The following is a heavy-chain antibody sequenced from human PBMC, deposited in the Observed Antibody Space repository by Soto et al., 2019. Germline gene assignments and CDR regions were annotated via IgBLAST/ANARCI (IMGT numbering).Heavy chain of an antibody. J-gene: IGHJ4*02. D-gene: IGHD3-22*01. CDR3: SRGPYYDSSGYYY. CDR2: IIPIVGTA. CDR1: GGTFSSYA. Sequence: SVKVFCKASGGTFSSYAISWVRQAPGQGLECMGGIIPIVGTANYAQKFQGRVTITAEXXXSXXXMXLXXLRXAGAAVDYWSRGPYYDSSGYYYWGQGTLVTVSS. V-gene: IGHV1-69*13.